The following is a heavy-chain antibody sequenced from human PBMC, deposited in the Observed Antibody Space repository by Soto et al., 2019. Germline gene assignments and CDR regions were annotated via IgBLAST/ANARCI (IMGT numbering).Heavy chain of an antibody. V-gene: IGHV4-39*02. CDR1: GDSVRSSSYY. J-gene: IGHJ4*02. Sequence: QLQLQESGPGQAKPSETLSLTCTVSGDSVRSSSYYWGWIRQPPGKGLEWIGSIYYSGGTYYDPSLKSRVTISVDTSRNHFSLKLTSVTAADTAVYYCAGDKKWMEPSLTYWGPGILVTVSS. CDR3: AGDKKWMEPSLTY. CDR2: IYYSGGT. D-gene: IGHD6-19*01.